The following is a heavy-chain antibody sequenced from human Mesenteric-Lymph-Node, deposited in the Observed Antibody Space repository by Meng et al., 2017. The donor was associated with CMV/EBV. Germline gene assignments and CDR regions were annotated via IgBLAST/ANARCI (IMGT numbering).Heavy chain of an antibody. J-gene: IGHJ6*02. V-gene: IGHV3-33*06. CDR3: AKDMRRVYYYGMDV. CDR1: GFSFSSYW. D-gene: IGHD2-2*01. Sequence: GGSLRLSCAASGFSFSSYWMSWVRQVPGKGLEWVAVIWYDGSNKYYADSVKGRFTISRDNSKNTLYLQMNSLRAEDTAVYYCAKDMRRVYYYGMDVWGQGTTVTVSS. CDR2: IWYDGSNK.